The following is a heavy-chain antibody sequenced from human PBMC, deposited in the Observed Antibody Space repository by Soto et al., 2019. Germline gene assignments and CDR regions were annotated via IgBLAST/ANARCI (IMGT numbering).Heavy chain of an antibody. CDR1: GFTFSSYS. D-gene: IGHD2-21*01. J-gene: IGHJ4*02. CDR2: ISSSSSYI. Sequence: PGGSLRLSCAASGFTFSSYSMNWVRQAPGKGLEWVSSISSSSSYIYYADSVKGRFTISRDNAKNSLYLQMNSLRAEDTAVYYCARDIPRSIWLFDYWGQGTLVTVSS. CDR3: ARDIPRSIWLFDY. V-gene: IGHV3-21*01.